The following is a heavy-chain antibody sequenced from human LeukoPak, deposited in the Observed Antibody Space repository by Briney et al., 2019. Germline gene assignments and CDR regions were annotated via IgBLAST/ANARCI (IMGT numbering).Heavy chain of an antibody. CDR3: ARPLDYYGSGSYYGY. J-gene: IGHJ4*02. V-gene: IGHV3-21*01. Sequence: GGSLRLSCAASGFTFSSYSMNWVRQAPGKGLEWVSSISSSSSYIYYADSVKGRFTISRDNAKNSLYLQMNSLRAEDTAVYYCARPLDYYGSGSYYGYWGQGTLVTVSS. CDR2: ISSSSSYI. D-gene: IGHD3-10*01. CDR1: GFTFSSYS.